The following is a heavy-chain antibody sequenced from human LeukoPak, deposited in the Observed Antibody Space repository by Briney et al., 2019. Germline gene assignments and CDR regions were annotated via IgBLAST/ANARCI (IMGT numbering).Heavy chain of an antibody. CDR3: ARDRVDSSSSGLEYYYYYMDV. CDR1: GFTFSDYY. D-gene: IGHD6-6*01. V-gene: IGHV3-11*04. Sequence: GGSLRLSCAASGFTFSDYYMSWIRQAPGKGLEWVSYISSSGSTIYYADSVKGRFTISRDNAKNSLYLQMNSLRAEDTAVYYCARDRVDSSSSGLEYYYYYMDVWGKGTTVTVSS. CDR2: ISSSGSTI. J-gene: IGHJ6*03.